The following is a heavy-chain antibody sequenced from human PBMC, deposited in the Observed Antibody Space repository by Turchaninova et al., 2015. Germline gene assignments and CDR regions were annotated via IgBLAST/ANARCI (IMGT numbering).Heavy chain of an antibody. J-gene: IGHJ4*02. CDR3: TTEINDFWSGYWDY. CDR1: GITFSNAW. D-gene: IGHD3-3*01. V-gene: IGHV3-15*01. Sequence: EVQLVESGGGLVKPGGCLRLSCAASGITFSNAWRTWVRRAPGRGRGWVGRLQSKPNGGVTEQGAHQKKKKTKNKLYLQMNSLKTEDTVVYYCTTEINDFWSGYWDYWGQGTLVTVSS. CDR2: LQSKPNGGVT.